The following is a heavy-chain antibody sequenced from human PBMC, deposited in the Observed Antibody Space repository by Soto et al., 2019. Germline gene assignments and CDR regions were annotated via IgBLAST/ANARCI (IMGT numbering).Heavy chain of an antibody. D-gene: IGHD3-3*01. J-gene: IGHJ6*01. Sequence: WGSLIISCESSEFFFSDYYMSWIRQAPGKGLETLCYISGTGDTTSYADSVKGRFTISRDNAKNSLFLHLNSLSAGDTAVYYCAIGGGQIYYSGMDVWGQGTTVTVSS. V-gene: IGHV3-11*01. CDR2: ISGTGDTT. CDR1: EFFFSDYY. CDR3: AIGGGQIYYSGMDV.